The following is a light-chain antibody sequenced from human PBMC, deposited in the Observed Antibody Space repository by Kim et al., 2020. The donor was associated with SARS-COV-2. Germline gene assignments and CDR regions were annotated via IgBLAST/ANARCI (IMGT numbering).Light chain of an antibody. V-gene: IGLV1-47*01. Sequence: QSVLTQPPSASGTPGQKVTISCSGSSSNIGANFLYWYQQLPGTAPKLLIYKGNQRPSGVPERFSGSKSDTSASLAINGLRSEDEGDYYCAAWDDTLSVRLFGGGNQLTVL. CDR3: AAWDDTLSVRL. CDR2: KGN. CDR1: SSNIGANF. J-gene: IGLJ3*02.